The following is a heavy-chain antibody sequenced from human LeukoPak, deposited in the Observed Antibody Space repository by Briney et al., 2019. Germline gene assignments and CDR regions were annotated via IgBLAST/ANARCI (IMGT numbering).Heavy chain of an antibody. J-gene: IGHJ4*02. CDR1: SGSINSYY. Sequence: SETLSLTCTVSSGSINSYYWTWIRQPPGKGLEWIGNTFYSGSTNYNPSPMSRVSISVDTSKNQVSLNLNSVTAADTAVYYCATVAVVRGVTFFDYWGQGTLVTVSS. CDR2: TFYSGST. CDR3: ATVAVVRGVTFFDY. D-gene: IGHD3-10*01. V-gene: IGHV4-59*12.